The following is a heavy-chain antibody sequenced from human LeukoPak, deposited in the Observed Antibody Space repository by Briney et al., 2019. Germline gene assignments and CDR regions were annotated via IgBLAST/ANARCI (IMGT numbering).Heavy chain of an antibody. CDR1: GFTFKDYW. V-gene: IGHV3-7*01. CDR3: ARITTNGYFEY. D-gene: IGHD1-1*01. CDR2: IKYDESEK. J-gene: IGHJ4*02. Sequence: PGGSLRLSCEASGFTFKDYWMTWVRQAPGKGPEWVANIKYDESEKHYVDSVKGRFTVSRDNAKNSLYLQMNSLRAEDTAVYFCARITTNGYFEYWGQGTLVTVSS.